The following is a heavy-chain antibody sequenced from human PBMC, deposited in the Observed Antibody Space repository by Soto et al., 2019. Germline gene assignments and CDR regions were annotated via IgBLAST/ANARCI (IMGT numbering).Heavy chain of an antibody. CDR2: ISYDGSNK. J-gene: IGHJ4*02. Sequence: QVQLVESGGGVVKPGRSLRLSCAASGFTFSSYAMHWVRQAPGKGLEWVAVISYDGSNKYYADSVKGRFTISRDNSKNTLYLQMNSLRAEDTAVYYCARKRPSYYFDYWGQGTLVTVSS. D-gene: IGHD6-6*01. CDR1: GFTFSSYA. V-gene: IGHV3-30-3*01. CDR3: ARKRPSYYFDY.